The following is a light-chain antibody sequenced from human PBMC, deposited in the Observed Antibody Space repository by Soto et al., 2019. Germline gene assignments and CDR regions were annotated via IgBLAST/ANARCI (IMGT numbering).Light chain of an antibody. Sequence: QSVLTQPPSASGSPGQSVTISCTGTSSDVRGYNDVSWYQQHPGKAPKLMIYEVSKRPSGVPDRFSGSKSGNTASLTVSGLQAEDEADYYCTSYAGSNNVVFVGGTKLTVL. CDR2: EVS. CDR1: SSDVRGYND. V-gene: IGLV2-8*01. J-gene: IGLJ2*01. CDR3: TSYAGSNNVV.